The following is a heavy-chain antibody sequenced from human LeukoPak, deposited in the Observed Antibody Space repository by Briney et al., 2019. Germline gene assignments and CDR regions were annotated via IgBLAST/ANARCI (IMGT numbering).Heavy chain of an antibody. D-gene: IGHD4-17*01. CDR1: GYTFTSYD. Sequence: GASVKVSCKASGYTFTSYDINWVRQATGQGLEWMGWMNPNSGNTGYAQKFQGRVTITRNTSISTAYMELSSLRSEDTAVYYCAILRVDYYYYYMDVWGKGTTVTVSS. CDR2: MNPNSGNT. J-gene: IGHJ6*03. V-gene: IGHV1-8*03. CDR3: AILRVDYYYYYMDV.